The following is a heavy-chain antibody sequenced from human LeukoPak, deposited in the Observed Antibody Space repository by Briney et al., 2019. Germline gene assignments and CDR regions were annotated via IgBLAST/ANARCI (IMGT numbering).Heavy chain of an antibody. CDR2: INTNTGNP. D-gene: IGHD3-3*01. V-gene: IGHV7-4-1*02. CDR3: ARARYDFWSGYYSDAETYYFDY. CDR1: GYTFTSYA. J-gene: IGHJ4*02. Sequence: ASVKVSCKASGYTFTSYAMNWVRQAPGQGLEWMGWINTNTGNPTYAQGFTGRFVFSLDTSVSTAYLQISSLKAEDTAVYYCARARYDFWSGYYSDAETYYFDYWGQGTLVTVSS.